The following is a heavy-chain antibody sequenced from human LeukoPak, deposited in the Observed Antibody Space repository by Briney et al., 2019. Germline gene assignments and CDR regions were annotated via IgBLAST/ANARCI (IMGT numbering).Heavy chain of an antibody. CDR2: IYYSGST. CDR3: ARAHYYGSGRKTYDWFDP. D-gene: IGHD3-10*01. V-gene: IGHV4-59*01. J-gene: IGHJ5*02. CDR1: GGSISIYY. Sequence: SETLSLTCTVSGGSISIYYWSWIRQPPGKALEWSGYIYYSGSTNYNPSLKSRVTISVDTSKNQFSLKLSSVTAADTAVYYCARAHYYGSGRKTYDWFDPWGQGTLVTVSS.